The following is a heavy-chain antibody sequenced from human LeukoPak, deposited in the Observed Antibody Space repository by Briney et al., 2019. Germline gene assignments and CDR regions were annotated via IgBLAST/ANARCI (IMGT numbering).Heavy chain of an antibody. CDR1: GFTLSNAW. CDR3: AKVCGYSGYFDVYYYYGMDV. Sequence: GGSLRLSCAASGFTLSNAWMSWVRQAPGKGLEWVGRIKSKTDGGTTDYAAPVKGRFTISRDDSKNTLYLQMNSLKTEDTAVYYCAKVCGYSGYFDVYYYYGMDVWGQGTTVTVSS. CDR2: IKSKTDGGTT. V-gene: IGHV3-15*01. D-gene: IGHD5-12*01. J-gene: IGHJ6*02.